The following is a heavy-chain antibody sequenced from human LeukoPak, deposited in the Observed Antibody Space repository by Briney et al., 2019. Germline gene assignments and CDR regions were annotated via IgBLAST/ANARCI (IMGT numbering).Heavy chain of an antibody. V-gene: IGHV1-3*01. CDR3: ARGIVVKPSANWFDP. Sequence: ASVTVSFTTSGYIFTTYAIHWVRQAPGRGLEWMGLINADDGNTRYSQRFQGRVTITRDTSANTAYMELSSLRFEDTAVYYCARGIVVKPSANWFDPWGQGTPVTVSS. D-gene: IGHD2-2*01. J-gene: IGHJ5*02. CDR1: GYIFTTYA. CDR2: INADDGNT.